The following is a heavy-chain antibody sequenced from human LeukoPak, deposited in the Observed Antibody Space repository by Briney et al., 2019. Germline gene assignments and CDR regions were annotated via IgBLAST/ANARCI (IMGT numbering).Heavy chain of an antibody. V-gene: IGHV3-20*04. D-gene: IGHD5-18*01. CDR1: GFTFDDYG. CDR2: IRNGGST. J-gene: IGHJ4*02. CDR3: ARDYGQLWLELHLFDY. Sequence: RPGGSLRLSCAASGFTFDDYGMSWVRQAPGKGLDGVSGIRNGGSTGYADSVKGRFTIARDNAKNSLYLQMNSLRAEDTASYYCARDYGQLWLELHLFDYWGQGTLVTVSS.